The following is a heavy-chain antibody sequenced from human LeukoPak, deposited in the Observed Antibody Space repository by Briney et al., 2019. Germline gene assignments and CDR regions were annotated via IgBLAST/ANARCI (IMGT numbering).Heavy chain of an antibody. J-gene: IGHJ4*02. V-gene: IGHV1-2*02. CDR2: INPNSGGT. CDR3: ARGFTRYCSGGSRYCEDY. Sequence: ASVKVSCKASGYTFTGYYMHWVRQAPGQGLEWMGWINPNSGGTNYAQKFQGRVTMTRDTSISTAYMELSRLRSDDTAVYYCARGFTRYCSGGSRYCEDYWGQGTLVTVSS. CDR1: GYTFTGYY. D-gene: IGHD2-15*01.